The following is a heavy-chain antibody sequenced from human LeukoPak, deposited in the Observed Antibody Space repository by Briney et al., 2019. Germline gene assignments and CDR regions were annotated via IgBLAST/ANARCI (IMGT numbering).Heavy chain of an antibody. D-gene: IGHD3-10*01. CDR2: IRPDGSNE. Sequence: GGSPRLSCAASRFIFSTYGMHWVRQAPGKGLEWVAFIRPDGSNEYYAASVRGRFAISRDNSQNTLHLQMNSLRLEDTAVYYCVKDWGVLPDYTADGFDIWGPGTMVTVSS. V-gene: IGHV3-30*02. J-gene: IGHJ3*02. CDR3: VKDWGVLPDYTADGFDI. CDR1: RFIFSTYG.